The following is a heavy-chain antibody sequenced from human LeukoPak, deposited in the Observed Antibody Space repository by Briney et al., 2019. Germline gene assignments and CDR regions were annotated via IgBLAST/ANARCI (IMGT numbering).Heavy chain of an antibody. V-gene: IGHV3-23*01. D-gene: IGHD3-10*01. Sequence: GGSPRLSCAASGFTFSSYAMSWVRQAPGKGLEWVSAISGSGGSTYYADSVKGRFTISRDNSKNTLYLQMNSLRAEDTAVYYCAKDTGWFGELPLFDYWGQGTLVTVSS. CDR3: AKDTGWFGELPLFDY. CDR1: GFTFSSYA. J-gene: IGHJ4*02. CDR2: ISGSGGST.